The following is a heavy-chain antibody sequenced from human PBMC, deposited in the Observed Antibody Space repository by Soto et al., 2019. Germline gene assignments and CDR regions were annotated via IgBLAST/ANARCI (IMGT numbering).Heavy chain of an antibody. D-gene: IGHD3-3*02. CDR3: VRDRAFLEWSYYYYSGMDV. CDR2: ISAYNGNT. Sequence: ASVKVSCKASGYTFTSYGISWPRQAPGQGLEWMGWISAYNGNTNYAQKLQGRVTMTTDTSTSTAYMELRSLRSDDTAVYYCVRDRAFLEWSYYYYSGMDVWGKGTTVTVSS. CDR1: GYTFTSYG. J-gene: IGHJ6*04. V-gene: IGHV1-18*01.